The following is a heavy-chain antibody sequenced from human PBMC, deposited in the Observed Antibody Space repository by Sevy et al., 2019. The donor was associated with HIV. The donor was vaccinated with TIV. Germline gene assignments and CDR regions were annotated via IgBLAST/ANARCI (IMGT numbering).Heavy chain of an antibody. CDR2: ISYDGNDK. Sequence: GGSLRLSCAASGFAFSNYYAMYWVRQAPGKGLKWVALISYDGNDKYYADSVKGRFTISRDNFKNTLYLQMNSLTAEDTAVYYCARPRTNYVDNYFFYAMDVWGQWTTVTVSS. D-gene: IGHD4-17*01. CDR1: GFAFSNYYA. J-gene: IGHJ6*02. CDR3: ARPRTNYVDNYFFYAMDV. V-gene: IGHV3-30-3*01.